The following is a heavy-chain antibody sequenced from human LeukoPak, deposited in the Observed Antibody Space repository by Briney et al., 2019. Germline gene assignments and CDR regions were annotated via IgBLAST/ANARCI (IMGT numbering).Heavy chain of an antibody. CDR3: ARQPVGQTIYYYYYYMDV. CDR2: IYYSGST. D-gene: IGHD2-2*01. V-gene: IGHV4-39*01. Sequence: SETLCLTCTVSGGSINSSSYYWGWIRQPPEKGMEWIGCIYYSGSTYYNPSLKSRVTISVDTSKNQFSLKLVSMTAADTAVYYCARQPVGQTIYYYYYYMDVWGKGTTVTVSS. J-gene: IGHJ6*03. CDR1: GGSINSSSYY.